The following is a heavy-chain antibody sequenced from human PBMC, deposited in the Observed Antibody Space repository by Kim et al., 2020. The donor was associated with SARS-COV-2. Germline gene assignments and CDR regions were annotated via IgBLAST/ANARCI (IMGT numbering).Heavy chain of an antibody. CDR2: ISYDGSNK. V-gene: IGHV3-30*04. D-gene: IGHD3-22*01. J-gene: IGHJ4*02. CDR3: ARVRYYDSSGYYPDY. Sequence: GGSLRLSCAASGFTFSSFAMHWVRQAPGKGLEWVAAISYDGSNKYYADSVKGRFTISRDNSKNTLYLQMNSLRAEDTAVYYCARVRYYDSSGYYPDYWGQGTLVTVSS. CDR1: GFTFSSFA.